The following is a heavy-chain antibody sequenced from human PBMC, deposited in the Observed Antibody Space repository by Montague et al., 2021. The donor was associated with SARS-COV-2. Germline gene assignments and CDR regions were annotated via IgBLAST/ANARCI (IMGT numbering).Heavy chain of an antibody. CDR1: GFPFSNYW. D-gene: IGHD6-13*01. V-gene: IGHV3-7*01. CDR2: IKQDESEK. Sequence: SLRLSCPASGFPFSNYWMTWVRQAPGKGLEWVANIKQDESEKYYVDSVKGRFTISRDNAEKSLYLHMSRLRGEDTAIYYCARDRTPPYGKSWYEEYYYHAMDVWGRGTTVIVSS. CDR3: ARDRTPPYGKSWYEEYYYHAMDV. J-gene: IGHJ6*02.